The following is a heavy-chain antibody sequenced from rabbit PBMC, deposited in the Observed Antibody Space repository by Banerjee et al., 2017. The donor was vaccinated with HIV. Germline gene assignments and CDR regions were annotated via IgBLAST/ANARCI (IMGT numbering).Heavy chain of an antibody. D-gene: IGHD7-1*01. CDR1: GFSFSNGYD. CDR3: LRRWHSTDL. J-gene: IGHJ4*01. CDR2: IYSSSGST. V-gene: IGHV1S45*01. Sequence: QEQLEESGGDLVKPEGSLTLTCTASGFSFSNGYDMCWVRQAPGKGLEWIGCIYSSSGSTDYASWVNGRFTISKTSSTTVTLQMTSLTAADTATYFCLRRWHSTDLWGPGTLVTVS.